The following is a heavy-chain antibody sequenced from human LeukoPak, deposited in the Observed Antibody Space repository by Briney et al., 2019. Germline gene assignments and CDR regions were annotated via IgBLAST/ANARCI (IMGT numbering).Heavy chain of an antibody. CDR2: INPNSGGT. Sequence: ASVKVSCKASGYTFTGYYMHWVRQAPGQGLEWMGWINPNSGGTNYAQKFQGWVTMTRDTSNSTAYMELSRLRSDDTAVYYCARDLGYSGYEDWGQGTLVTVSS. CDR3: ARDLGYSGYED. J-gene: IGHJ4*02. V-gene: IGHV1-2*04. D-gene: IGHD5-12*01. CDR1: GYTFTGYY.